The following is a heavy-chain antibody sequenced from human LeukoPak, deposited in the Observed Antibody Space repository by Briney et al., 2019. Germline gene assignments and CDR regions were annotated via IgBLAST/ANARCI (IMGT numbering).Heavy chain of an antibody. Sequence: RGSLRLSCVISGLTVSSTYMSWVRQAPGKGLEWVAVIYSGGTTNYADSVKDRFIVYRDSSKNTLYLQMNSLRAEDTAVYYCASKVTTGYWGQGTLVTVSS. V-gene: IGHV3-66*01. J-gene: IGHJ4*02. D-gene: IGHD4-17*01. CDR2: IYSGGTT. CDR1: GLTVSSTY. CDR3: ASKVTTGY.